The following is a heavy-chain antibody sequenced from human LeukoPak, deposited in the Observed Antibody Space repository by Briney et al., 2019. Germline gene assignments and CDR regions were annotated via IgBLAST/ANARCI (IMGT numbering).Heavy chain of an antibody. V-gene: IGHV4-30-4*08. CDR1: GGSISSGDYY. CDR2: IYYSGST. Sequence: SETLSLTCTVSGGSISSGDYYWSWIRQPPGKGLEWIGYIYYSGSTYYNPSLKSRVTISVDTSKNQFSLKLSSVTAADTAVYYCASRGTLAAAGGYYYYYYMDVWGEGTTVTVS. CDR3: ASRGTLAAAGGYYYYYYMDV. J-gene: IGHJ6*03. D-gene: IGHD6-13*01.